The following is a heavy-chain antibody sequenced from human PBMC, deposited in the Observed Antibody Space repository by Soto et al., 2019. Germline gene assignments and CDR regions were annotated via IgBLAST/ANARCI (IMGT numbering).Heavy chain of an antibody. CDR1: GYTFTSYG. CDR3: ARANDILTGYRPNYYYGMDV. Sequence: ASVKVSCKASGYTFTSYGISWVRQAPGQGLEWMGWISAHNGNTNYAQKLQGRVTMTTDTSTSTAYMELRSLRSDDTAVYYCARANDILTGYRPNYYYGMDVWGQGTTVTVSS. V-gene: IGHV1-18*04. CDR2: ISAHNGNT. D-gene: IGHD3-9*01. J-gene: IGHJ6*02.